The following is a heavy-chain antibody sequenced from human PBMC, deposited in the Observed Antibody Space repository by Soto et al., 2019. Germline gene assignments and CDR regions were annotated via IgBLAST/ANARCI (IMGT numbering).Heavy chain of an antibody. CDR1: GDSFNDYS. V-gene: IGHV1-2*04. J-gene: IGHJ6*03. Sequence: QVQLVQSGAEVRKPGASVTVSCRSSGDSFNDYSIHWVRQAPGQGLEWMGWINPNGGVTKYAQKFQGWVSMTRDTSIRTVYMQLSRLRSDDTAVYYCARESGGATATLDYYYFDMDGWGTGTTVTVSS. D-gene: IGHD5-12*01. CDR2: INPNGGVT. CDR3: ARESGGATATLDYYYFDMDG.